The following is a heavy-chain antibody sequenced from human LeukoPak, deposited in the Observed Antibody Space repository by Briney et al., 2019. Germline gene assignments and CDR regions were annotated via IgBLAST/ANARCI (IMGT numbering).Heavy chain of an antibody. CDR3: ATQSYGLFAY. CDR1: GVTFNRYW. V-gene: IGHV3-7*01. Sequence: GGSLRLSCVDSGVTFNRYWMSWVRQAPGKGLEWVANISQEGGDKYYVDSVKGRFTISRDNAKNSLYLQMNSLRPDDTAVYYCATQSYGLFAYWGQGTLVTVSS. D-gene: IGHD4-17*01. J-gene: IGHJ4*02. CDR2: ISQEGGDK.